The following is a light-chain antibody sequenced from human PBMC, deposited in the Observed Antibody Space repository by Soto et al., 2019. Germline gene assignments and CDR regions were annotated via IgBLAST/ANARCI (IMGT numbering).Light chain of an antibody. CDR2: LEGSGSY. J-gene: IGLJ3*02. V-gene: IGLV4-60*02. CDR1: SGHSSYI. CDR3: ETWDSNIHWV. Sequence: QLVLTQSSSASASLGSSVNLTCTLSSGHSSYIIAWHQQQPGKAPRYLMKLEGSGSYNKGSGVPDRFSGSSSGADRYLIISNLQFEDEADYYCETWDSNIHWVFGGWTKVTVL.